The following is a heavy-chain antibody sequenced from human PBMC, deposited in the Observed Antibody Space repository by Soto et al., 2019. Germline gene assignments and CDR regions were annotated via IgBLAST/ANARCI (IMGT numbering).Heavy chain of an antibody. D-gene: IGHD6-13*01. CDR2: ISSSSSTI. CDR1: GFTFSSYS. CDR3: ARDGESGSRSSEGAFDI. J-gene: IGHJ3*02. V-gene: IGHV3-48*02. Sequence: EVQLVESGGGLVQPGGSLRLSCAASGFTFSSYSMNWVRQAPGKGLEWVSYISSSSSTIYYADSVKGRFTISIDNAKNSLYQQRSSLRDEDTAVYHCARDGESGSRSSEGAFDIWGQGTMVTVSS.